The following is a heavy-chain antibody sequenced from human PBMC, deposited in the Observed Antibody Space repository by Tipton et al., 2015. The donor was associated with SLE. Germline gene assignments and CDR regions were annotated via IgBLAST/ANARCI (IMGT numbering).Heavy chain of an antibody. J-gene: IGHJ4*02. D-gene: IGHD6-6*01. CDR3: ARGRGIAARRGVFDY. V-gene: IGHV4-34*01. Sequence: TLSLTCAVYGGFFSGYYWSWIRQPPGKGLEWIGEINHSGSTNYNPSLKSRVTISVDTSKNQFSLKLSSVTAADTAVYYCARGRGIAARRGVFDYWGQGTLVTVSS. CDR2: INHSGST. CDR1: GGFFSGYY.